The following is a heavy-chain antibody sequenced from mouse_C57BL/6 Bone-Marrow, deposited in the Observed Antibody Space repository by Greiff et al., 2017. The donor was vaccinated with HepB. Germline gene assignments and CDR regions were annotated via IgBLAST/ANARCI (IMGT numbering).Heavy chain of an antibody. V-gene: IGHV5-15*01. J-gene: IGHJ1*03. D-gene: IGHD1-1*01. Sequence: EVHLVESGGGLVQPGGPLKPSFAASESPFSDYVMAWVRQAPRKGPRGEAFIGNLAFSIYYADTVTGRFTISRENAKNTLYLEMSSLRSEDTAMYYCARKGDYYGSSYWYFDVWGTGTTVTVSS. CDR2: IGNLAFSI. CDR1: ESPFSDYV. CDR3: ARKGDYYGSSYWYFDV.